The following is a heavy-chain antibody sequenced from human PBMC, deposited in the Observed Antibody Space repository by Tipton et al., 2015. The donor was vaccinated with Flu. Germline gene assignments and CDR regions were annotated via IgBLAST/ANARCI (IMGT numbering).Heavy chain of an antibody. V-gene: IGHV4-38-2*01. D-gene: IGHD3-10*01. CDR1: GSSITSSSY. J-gene: IGHJ6*02. Sequence: TLSLTCSVFGSSITSSSYWGWIRQPPGKRLERIGNVYRTGSTYYNPSLKSRVTMSVDTSKNQSSLKVTSVTAADTAVYYCARSYYDLRGEYKYYGLDVWGQGTTVTVS. CDR3: ARSYYDLRGEYKYYGLDV. CDR2: VYRTGST.